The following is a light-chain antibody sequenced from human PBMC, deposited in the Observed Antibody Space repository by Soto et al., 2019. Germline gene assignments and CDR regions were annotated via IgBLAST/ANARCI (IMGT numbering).Light chain of an antibody. CDR2: EVS. Sequence: QSALTQPASVSGSPGQSITISCTGTTSDVGGYNSVSWYQQHLGKAPKLMIYEVSNRPSGVSNRFSGSKSGNTASLPISGLQADDEADYYCSSYTSSSTRVFGTGTKLTVL. J-gene: IGLJ1*01. CDR3: SSYTSSSTRV. V-gene: IGLV2-14*01. CDR1: TSDVGGYNS.